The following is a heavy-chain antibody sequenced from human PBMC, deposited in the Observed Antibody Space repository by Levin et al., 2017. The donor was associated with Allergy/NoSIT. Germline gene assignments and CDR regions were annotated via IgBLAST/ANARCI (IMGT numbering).Heavy chain of an antibody. J-gene: IGHJ4*02. CDR3: ARDGDYDY. V-gene: IGHV3-48*01. Sequence: GESLKISCAASGFTFSSYSMNWVRQAPGKGLEWVSYISSSSSTIYYADSVKGRFTISRDNAKNSLYLQMNSLRAEDTAVYYCARDGDYDYWGQGTLVTVSS. CDR1: GFTFSSYS. D-gene: IGHD4-17*01. CDR2: ISSSSSTI.